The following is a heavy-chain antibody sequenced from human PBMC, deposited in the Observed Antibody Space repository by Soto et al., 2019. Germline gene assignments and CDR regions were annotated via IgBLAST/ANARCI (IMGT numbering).Heavy chain of an antibody. CDR1: GYTFTSYG. CDR3: ARHRPAHYDFWSGYPFYDY. D-gene: IGHD3-3*01. CDR2: ISAYNGNT. Sequence: QVQLVQSGAEVKKPGASVKVSCKASGYTFTSYGISWVRQAPGQGLEWMGWISAYNGNTNYAQKLQGRVTMTTDTLTSTAYMELRSLRSDDTAVYYCARHRPAHYDFWSGYPFYDYWGQGTLVTVSS. V-gene: IGHV1-18*01. J-gene: IGHJ4*02.